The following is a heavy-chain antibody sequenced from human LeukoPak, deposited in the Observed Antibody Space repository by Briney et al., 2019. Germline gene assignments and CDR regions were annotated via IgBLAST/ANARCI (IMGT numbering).Heavy chain of an antibody. J-gene: IGHJ4*02. CDR3: ARGFASSWYYFDY. V-gene: IGHV4-4*07. D-gene: IGHD6-13*01. CDR1: GGSISNFY. Sequence: SETLSLTCIVSGGSISNFYWSWIRQSAGRGLEWIGRIYTSGTTNHNPSLKSRVTMSLDTSKNQFSLRLSSVTAADTAIYFCARGFASSWYYFDYWGQGTLVTVSS. CDR2: IYTSGTT.